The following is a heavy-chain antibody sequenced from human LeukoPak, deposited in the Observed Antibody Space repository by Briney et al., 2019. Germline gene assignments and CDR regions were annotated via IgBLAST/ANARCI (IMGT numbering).Heavy chain of an antibody. V-gene: IGHV3-23*01. CDR3: AKDDAWLQYGN. D-gene: IGHD5-24*01. J-gene: IGHJ4*02. Sequence: GGSLRLSCAASGFTFSSYAMSWVRQAPGKGLEWVSVISGSGGSTYYADSVKGRFTISRDNSKGTVYLQMNSLRPEDTAVYYCAKDDAWLQYGNWGRGTLVTVSS. CDR1: GFTFSSYA. CDR2: ISGSGGST.